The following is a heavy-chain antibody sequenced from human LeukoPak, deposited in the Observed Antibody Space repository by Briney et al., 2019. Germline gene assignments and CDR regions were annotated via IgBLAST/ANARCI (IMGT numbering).Heavy chain of an antibody. CDR2: INPNSGGT. J-gene: IGHJ3*02. V-gene: IGHV1-2*04. Sequence: ASVKVSCKASGYTFTGYYMHWVRQAPGQGLEWMGWINPNSGGTNYAQKFQGWVTMTRDTSISTAYMELSRLRSDDTAVYYCARAREGYYYGSGSYNAFDTWGQGTMVTVS. CDR3: ARAREGYYYGSGSYNAFDT. CDR1: GYTFTGYY. D-gene: IGHD3-10*01.